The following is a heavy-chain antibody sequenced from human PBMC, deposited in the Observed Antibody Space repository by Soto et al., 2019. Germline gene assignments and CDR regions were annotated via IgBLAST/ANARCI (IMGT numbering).Heavy chain of an antibody. CDR1: GFTFSTYS. V-gene: IGHV3-48*02. J-gene: IGHJ2*01. Sequence: PGGSLRLSCAASGFTFSTYSMNWVRQAPGKGLEWVSYISTSDSTIYYADSVKGRFTISRDNARNSLYLQMSSLRDEDTAVYYCARDSQWYFDLWGRGTLVTVS. CDR2: ISTSDSTI. CDR3: ARDSQWYFDL.